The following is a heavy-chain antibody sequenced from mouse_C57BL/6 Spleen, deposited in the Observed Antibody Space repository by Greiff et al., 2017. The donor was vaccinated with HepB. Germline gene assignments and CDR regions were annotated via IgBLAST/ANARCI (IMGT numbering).Heavy chain of an antibody. Sequence: QVQLKQPGAELVKPGASVKLSCKASGYTFTSYWMQWVKQRPGQGLEWIGEIDPSDSYTNYNQKFKGKATLTVDTSSSTAYMQLSSLTSEDSAVYYCARREDLPYAMDYWGQGTSVTVSS. CDR1: GYTFTSYW. J-gene: IGHJ4*01. D-gene: IGHD2-1*01. CDR2: IDPSDSYT. V-gene: IGHV1-50*01. CDR3: ARREDLPYAMDY.